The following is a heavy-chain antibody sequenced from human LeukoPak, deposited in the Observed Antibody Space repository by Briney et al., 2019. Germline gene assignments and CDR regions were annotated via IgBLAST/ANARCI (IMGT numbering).Heavy chain of an antibody. Sequence: SGESLKISCKGSGYSFTSYWIGWVRQMPGKGLEWMGIIYPDDSDTRYSPSFQGQVTISADKSISTAYLQWSSLKASETAIYYCAIGELIDCFDFWGQGTVVTVSS. J-gene: IGHJ4*02. CDR3: AIGELIDCFDF. CDR2: IYPDDSDT. V-gene: IGHV5-51*01. D-gene: IGHD2-21*01. CDR1: GYSFTSYW.